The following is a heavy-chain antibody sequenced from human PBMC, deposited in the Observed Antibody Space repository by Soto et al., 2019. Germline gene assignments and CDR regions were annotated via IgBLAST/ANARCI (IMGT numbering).Heavy chain of an antibody. J-gene: IGHJ6*02. Sequence: VASMKVSCNASGYTFTSYDINWGRQATGQGLEWMGWMNPNSGNTGYAQKFQGRVTMTRNTSISTAYMELSSLRSEDTAVYYCARGDQYGMDVWGQGTTVTVSS. CDR2: MNPNSGNT. CDR1: GYTFTSYD. V-gene: IGHV1-8*01. CDR3: ARGDQYGMDV.